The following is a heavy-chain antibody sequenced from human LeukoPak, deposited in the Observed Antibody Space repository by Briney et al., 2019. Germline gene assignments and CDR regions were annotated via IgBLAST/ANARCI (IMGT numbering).Heavy chain of an antibody. J-gene: IGHJ6*04. D-gene: IGHD3-10*02. CDR3: AELGITMIGGV. CDR1: GFTFTAYT. V-gene: IGHV3-48*04. Sequence: QSGGSLRLSCAASGFTFTAYTINWVRQAPGKGLEWVSYISGSTTDIYYADSVKGRFTISRDNAKNSLYLQMNSLRAEDTAVYYCAELGITMIGGVWGKGTTVTISS. CDR2: ISGSTTDI.